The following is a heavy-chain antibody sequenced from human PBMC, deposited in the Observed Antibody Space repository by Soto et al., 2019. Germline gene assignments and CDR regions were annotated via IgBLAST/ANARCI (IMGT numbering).Heavy chain of an antibody. J-gene: IGHJ6*02. V-gene: IGHV3-33*01. Sequence: GGSLRLSCAASGFTFSSYGMHWVRQAPGKGLEWVAVIWYDGSNKYYADSVKGRFTISRDNSKNTLYLQMNSLRAEDTAVYYCARVGLYGGNDHDDYYYGMDVWGQGTTVTVSS. D-gene: IGHD2-15*01. CDR3: ARVGLYGGNDHDDYYYGMDV. CDR1: GFTFSSYG. CDR2: IWYDGSNK.